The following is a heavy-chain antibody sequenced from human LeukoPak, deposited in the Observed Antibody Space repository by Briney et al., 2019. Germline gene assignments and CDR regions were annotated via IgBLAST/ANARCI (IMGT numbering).Heavy chain of an antibody. D-gene: IGHD6-25*01. Sequence: GGSLRLSCAASGFTFSSYGMSWVRQAPGKGLEWVSYVSATGYTTSYADSVKGRFTVSRDNSQNTIYLHMNSLRAEDTAVYYCTGGTAYSGYGGYWGQGTLVTVSS. CDR1: GFTFSSYG. CDR2: VSATGYTT. CDR3: TGGTAYSGYGGY. V-gene: IGHV3-23*01. J-gene: IGHJ4*02.